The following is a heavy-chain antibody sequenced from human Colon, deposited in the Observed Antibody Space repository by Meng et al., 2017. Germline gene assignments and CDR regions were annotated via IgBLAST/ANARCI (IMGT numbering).Heavy chain of an antibody. CDR1: GGSISNADYY. J-gene: IGHJ5*02. Sequence: QLHLQESGPGLVKPSQTLFLTCTVSGGSISNADYYWSWIRQPPGKGLEWIGEINHSGSTNYNPSLKSRVTISVDTSKNQFSLKLSSVTAADTAVYYCAGLFLEWLVAPSGWFDPWGQGTLVTVSS. CDR2: INHSGST. CDR3: AGLFLEWLVAPSGWFDP. D-gene: IGHD3-3*01. V-gene: IGHV4-39*07.